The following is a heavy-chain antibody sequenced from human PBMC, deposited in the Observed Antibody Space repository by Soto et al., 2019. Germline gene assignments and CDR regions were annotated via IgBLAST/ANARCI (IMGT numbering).Heavy chain of an antibody. CDR2: ISISSSYI. D-gene: IGHD6-6*01. Sequence: PGGSRRLSCAASGFTFSSYSMNWVRQAPGKGLEWVSSISISSSYIYYADSVKGRFTISRDNAKNSLYLQMNSLRAEDTAVYYCARVGYSSSPSFDYWGQGTLVTVSS. J-gene: IGHJ4*02. CDR1: GFTFSSYS. V-gene: IGHV3-21*01. CDR3: ARVGYSSSPSFDY.